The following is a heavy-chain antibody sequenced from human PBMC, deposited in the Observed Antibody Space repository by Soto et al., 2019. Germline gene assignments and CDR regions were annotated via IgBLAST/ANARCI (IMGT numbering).Heavy chain of an antibody. V-gene: IGHV4-59*01. CDR1: GGSMSSYY. Sequence: QVQLQESGPGLVKPSETLSLTCTVSGGSMSSYYWSWIRQSPGKGLEWIGYIYYSGSTNYNPSLKSRVAISLDTSKNQFSLMLSSVTAADTAVYYCARGEWLATIKPYFVYWGQGTLVTVSS. CDR3: ARGEWLATIKPYFVY. J-gene: IGHJ4*02. D-gene: IGHD5-12*01. CDR2: IYYSGST.